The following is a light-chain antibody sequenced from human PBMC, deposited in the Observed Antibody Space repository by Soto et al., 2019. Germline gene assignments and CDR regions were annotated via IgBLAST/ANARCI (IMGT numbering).Light chain of an antibody. V-gene: IGLV2-14*03. J-gene: IGLJ3*02. CDR1: SSDVGAYEY. CDR3: TSYTSSSDAV. CDR2: DVI. Sequence: QSALTQPASVSGSPGQSIAISCTGTSSDVGAYEYVSWYQQHPGKAPKLIIFDVINRPSGVSNRFSGSKSGNTASLTISGLQAEDEGDYYCTSYTSSSDAVFGGGTKLTVL.